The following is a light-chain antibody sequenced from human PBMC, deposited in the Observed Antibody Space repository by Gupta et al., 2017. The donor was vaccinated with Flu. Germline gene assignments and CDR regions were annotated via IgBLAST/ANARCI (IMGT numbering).Light chain of an antibody. CDR1: SSNIGSNT. V-gene: IGLV1-44*01. J-gene: IGLJ1*01. CDR3: AAWDDSLNGHYV. Sequence: SVLAQPPSASGTPGQRVTISSSGSSSNIGSNTVNWYQQVPGTAPKLLTYGNNQRPSGVPDRFSGSKSGTSASLAISGLQSEDEADYYCAAWDDSLNGHYVFGTGTKVTVL. CDR2: GNN.